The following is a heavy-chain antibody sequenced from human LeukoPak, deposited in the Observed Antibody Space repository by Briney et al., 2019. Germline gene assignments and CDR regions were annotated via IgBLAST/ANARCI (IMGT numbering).Heavy chain of an antibody. J-gene: IGHJ4*02. V-gene: IGHV5-51*01. CDR3: ATHSRSSASNY. CDR1: GYSFTSYW. Sequence: GESLKISCKGSGYSFTSYWIGWVRQMPGKGLEWMGIIYPGDSDTRYSPPFQGQVTISVDKSTSTASLQWSSLKASDTAMYYCATHSRSSASNYWGQGTLVTVSS. CDR2: IYPGDSDT. D-gene: IGHD6-19*01.